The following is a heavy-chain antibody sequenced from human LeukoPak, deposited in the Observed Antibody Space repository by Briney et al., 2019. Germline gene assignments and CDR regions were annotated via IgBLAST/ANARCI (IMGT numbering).Heavy chain of an antibody. CDR2: IKSKTDGGTA. D-gene: IGHD2-15*01. V-gene: IGHV3-15*01. J-gene: IGHJ4*02. CDR1: GFTFGNAW. CDR3: TTDEAVVAAPYDY. Sequence: GGSLRLSCAASGFTFGNAWMSWVRQAPGKGLEWVGRIKSKTDGGTADYAAPVKGRFTISRDDSKNTLYLQMNSLKTEDTAVYYCTTDEAVVAAPYDYWGQGTLVTVSS.